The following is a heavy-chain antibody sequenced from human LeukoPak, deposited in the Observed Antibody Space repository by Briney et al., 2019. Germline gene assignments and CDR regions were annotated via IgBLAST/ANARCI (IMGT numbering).Heavy chain of an antibody. CDR2: IYYSGTT. CDR3: ARLVGAATDPFDY. CDR1: GGSISSSSYY. V-gene: IGHV4-39*01. J-gene: IGHJ4*02. D-gene: IGHD2-15*01. Sequence: PSETLSLTCTVSGGSISSSSYYWGWIRQSPGKGLEWIGNIYYSGTTYYNPSLKTRVTIFVDTSKNQFSLKLSSVTAADTAVYYCARLVGAATDPFDYWGQGTLVTVSS.